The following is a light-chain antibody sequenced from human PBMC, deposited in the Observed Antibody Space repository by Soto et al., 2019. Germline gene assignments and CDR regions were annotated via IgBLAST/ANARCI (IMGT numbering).Light chain of an antibody. CDR3: CSSAGTYTSV. CDR2: DVS. J-gene: IGLJ3*02. CDR1: SSDVGGYNY. Sequence: QSALTQRRSVSGSPGQSVTISCTGTSSDVGGYNYVSWYQQHPGKAPKLMISDVSKRPSGVPDRFSGSKSGNTASLTISGLQAEDEADYYCCSSAGTYTSVFGGGTKLTVL. V-gene: IGLV2-11*01.